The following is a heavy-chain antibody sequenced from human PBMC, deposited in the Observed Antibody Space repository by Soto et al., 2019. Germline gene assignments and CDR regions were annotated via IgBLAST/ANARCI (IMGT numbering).Heavy chain of an antibody. CDR3: AREAPYCTSATCPKFYDMDV. D-gene: IGHD2-2*01. J-gene: IGHJ6*02. CDR2: IIPILNSP. CDR1: GGTFVSYA. V-gene: IGHV1-69*13. Sequence: SVKVSCKASGGTFVSYAITCVRRAPGQGLEWLGGIIPILNSPAYAQKFQARVVITADEITNTAYMELNSLRFDDTAVYYCAREAPYCTSATCPKFYDMDVWGQGTTVTVSS.